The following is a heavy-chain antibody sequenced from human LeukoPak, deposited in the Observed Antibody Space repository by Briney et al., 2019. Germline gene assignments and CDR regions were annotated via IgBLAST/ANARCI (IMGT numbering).Heavy chain of an antibody. Sequence: GGSLRLSCAASGFTFSSYGMHWVRQAPGKGLEWVAVIWYDGSNKYYADSVKGRFTISRDNSKNTLYLQMNSLRAEHTAVYYCARAPYSSSWYGAIWYYGMDVWGQGTTVTVSS. V-gene: IGHV3-33*01. CDR1: GFTFSSYG. CDR3: ARAPYSSSWYGAIWYYGMDV. D-gene: IGHD6-13*01. J-gene: IGHJ6*02. CDR2: IWYDGSNK.